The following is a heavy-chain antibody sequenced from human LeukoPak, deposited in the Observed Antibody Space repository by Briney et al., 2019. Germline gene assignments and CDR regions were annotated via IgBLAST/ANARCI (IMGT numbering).Heavy chain of an antibody. Sequence: SETLSLTCAVSGYSISSGYYWGWIRQPPGKGLEWIGSIYHSGSTYYSPSLKSRVTISVDTSKNQFSLKLSSVTAADTAVYYCAREGVVVPAALGGNWFDPWGQGTLVTVSS. CDR3: AREGVVVPAALGGNWFDP. D-gene: IGHD2-2*01. J-gene: IGHJ5*02. CDR1: GYSISSGYY. V-gene: IGHV4-38-2*02. CDR2: IYHSGST.